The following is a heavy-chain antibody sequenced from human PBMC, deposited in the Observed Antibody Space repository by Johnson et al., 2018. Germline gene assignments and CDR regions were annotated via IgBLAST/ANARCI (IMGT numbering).Heavy chain of an antibody. D-gene: IGHD6-6*01. CDR2: INPSSGST. Sequence: QVQLVQSGAEVKKXGASVKVXCKTSGYSFSSYYMHWVRQAPGQGLEWMGVINPSSGSTDYAQKFQGRVTMTRDTSTSTVYMELSGLRSEDTAVYYLAREGGPAYSSSFDYWGQGTLVTVSS. CDR1: GYSFSSYY. J-gene: IGHJ4*02. V-gene: IGHV1-46*01. CDR3: AREGGPAYSSSFDY.